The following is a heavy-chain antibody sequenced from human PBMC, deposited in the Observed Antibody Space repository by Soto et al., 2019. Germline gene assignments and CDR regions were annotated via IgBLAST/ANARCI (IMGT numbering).Heavy chain of an antibody. CDR2: INHSGST. Sequence: SETLSLTCAVYGGSFSGYYWSWIRQPPGKGLEWIGEINHSGSTNYNPSLKSRVTISVDTSKNQFSLKLSSVTAADTSVYYCARAADYYGSGSKGTYNWFDPWGQGTLVT. J-gene: IGHJ5*02. CDR1: GGSFSGYY. V-gene: IGHV4-34*01. CDR3: ARAADYYGSGSKGTYNWFDP. D-gene: IGHD3-10*01.